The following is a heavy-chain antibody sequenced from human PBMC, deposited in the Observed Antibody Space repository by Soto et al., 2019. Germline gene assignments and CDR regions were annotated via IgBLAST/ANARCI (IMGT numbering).Heavy chain of an antibody. CDR3: AKDRWGSGWSRLDY. CDR1: GFTFSSYG. J-gene: IGHJ4*02. V-gene: IGHV3-30*18. Sequence: GGSLRLSCAASGFTFSSYGMHWVRQAPVKGLEWVAVISYDGSNKYYADSVKGRFTISRDNSKNTLYLQMNSLRAEDTAVYYCAKDRWGSGWSRLDYWGQGTLVTVS. D-gene: IGHD6-19*01. CDR2: ISYDGSNK.